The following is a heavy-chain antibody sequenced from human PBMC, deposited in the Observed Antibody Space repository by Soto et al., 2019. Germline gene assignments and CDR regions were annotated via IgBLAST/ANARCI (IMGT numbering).Heavy chain of an antibody. J-gene: IGHJ6*03. CDR1: GFTFSSYA. CDR2: ISGSGGST. D-gene: IGHD6-19*01. Sequence: EVQLLESGGGLVQPGGSLRLSCAASGFTFSSYAMSWVRQAPGKGLEWVSAISGSGGSTYYADSVKGRFTISRDNSKNTLYLQMNSLRAEDTAVYYCAKIAVAGTGYYYYYMDVWGKGTTVTVSS. CDR3: AKIAVAGTGYYYYYMDV. V-gene: IGHV3-23*01.